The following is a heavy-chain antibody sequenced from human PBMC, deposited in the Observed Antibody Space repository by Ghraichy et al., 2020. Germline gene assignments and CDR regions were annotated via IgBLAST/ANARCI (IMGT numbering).Heavy chain of an antibody. D-gene: IGHD5-12*01. CDR2: IYIDGSGT. V-gene: IGHV3-74*01. J-gene: IGHJ3*02. Sequence: GESLNISCVASGFTFSSYWMHWVRQAPGKGLVWVSRIYIDGSGTRYADFVKGRFTISRDNAKDTLYLQMNSLRAEDTAVYYCVRDIVAKDAFDIWGQGTMVIVSS. CDR1: GFTFSSYW. CDR3: VRDIVAKDAFDI.